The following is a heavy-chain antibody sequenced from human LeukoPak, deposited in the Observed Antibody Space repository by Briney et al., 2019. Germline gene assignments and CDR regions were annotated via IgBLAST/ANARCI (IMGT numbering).Heavy chain of an antibody. Sequence: GGSLRLSCAASGFTFSSYAMSWVRQAPGMGLEWVPAIGGSDGNTYYADSVKGRFTISRDNSKNSLYLQINSLRADDTAVYYCAKVQYSDYDMNFDSWGQGTLVTVSS. CDR1: GFTFSSYA. D-gene: IGHD5-12*01. V-gene: IGHV3-23*01. CDR3: AKVQYSDYDMNFDS. CDR2: IGGSDGNT. J-gene: IGHJ4*02.